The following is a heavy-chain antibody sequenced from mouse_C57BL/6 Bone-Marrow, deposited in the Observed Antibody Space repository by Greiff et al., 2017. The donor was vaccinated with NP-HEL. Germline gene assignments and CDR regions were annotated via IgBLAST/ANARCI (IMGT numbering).Heavy chain of an antibody. D-gene: IGHD1-3*01. Sequence: VQLQQPGAELVRPGTSVKLSCKASGYTFTSYWMHWVKQRPGQGLEWIGVIDPSDSYTNYNQKFKGKATLTVDTSSSTAYMQLSSLTSEDSAVYYCANYNGYWGKGTTLTVSS. CDR1: GYTFTSYW. CDR3: ANYNGY. V-gene: IGHV1-59*01. J-gene: IGHJ2*01. CDR2: IDPSDSYT.